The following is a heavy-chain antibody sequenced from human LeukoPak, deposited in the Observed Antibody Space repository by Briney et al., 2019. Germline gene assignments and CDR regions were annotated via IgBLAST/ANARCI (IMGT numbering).Heavy chain of an antibody. CDR3: ARESIAVAGTPPPFDY. V-gene: IGHV3-7*01. J-gene: IGHJ4*02. D-gene: IGHD6-19*01. CDR2: IKQDGSEK. Sequence: GGSLRLSCAASGFTFSSYWMSWVRQAPGKGLEWVANIKQDGSEKYYVDSVKGRFTISRDNAKNSLYLQMNSLRAEDTAVYYCARESIAVAGTPPPFDYWGQGTLVTVSS. CDR1: GFTFSSYW.